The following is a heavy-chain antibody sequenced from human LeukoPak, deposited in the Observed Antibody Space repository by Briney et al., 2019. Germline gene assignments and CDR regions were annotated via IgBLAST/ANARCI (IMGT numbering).Heavy chain of an antibody. Sequence: PSETLSLTCTVSGGSISSYHWSWLRQPPGKGLEWIGHIYYTGSTNYNPSLKSRVTISLDTSKNQFSLKLSSVTAADTAVYYCTRSLGVVIHGGMDVWGRGTTVTVSS. J-gene: IGHJ6*02. D-gene: IGHD3-3*01. CDR1: GGSISSYH. CDR3: TRSLGVVIHGGMDV. CDR2: IYYTGST. V-gene: IGHV4-59*01.